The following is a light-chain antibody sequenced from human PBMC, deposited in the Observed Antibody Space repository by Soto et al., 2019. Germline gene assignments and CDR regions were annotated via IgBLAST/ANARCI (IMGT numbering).Light chain of an antibody. V-gene: IGKV1-39*01. Sequence: DIQLIQSPSSLSASVGDRVTITCHTSQRVSSYLNWYQQKPGKAPKLLINAVSTLHSGVPSRFSGSGSETGFTLTISSLQPEDSGTYYCQQSYTTPSWTFGQGTKVEI. J-gene: IGKJ1*01. CDR2: AVS. CDR1: QRVSSY. CDR3: QQSYTTPSWT.